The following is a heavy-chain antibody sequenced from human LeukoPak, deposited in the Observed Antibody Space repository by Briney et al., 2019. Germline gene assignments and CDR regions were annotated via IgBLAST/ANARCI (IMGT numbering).Heavy chain of an antibody. CDR2: IYYSGST. CDR3: ARRGYCSGDSCYSEVGDAFDI. V-gene: IGHV4-39*01. Sequence: SETLSLTCIVSGGSISSSSYYWGWIRQPPGKGLEWIGSIYYSGSTYYNPSLKSRVTISVGTSKNQFSLKLSSVTAADTAVYYCARRGYCSGDSCYSEVGDAFDIWGQGIMVTVSS. CDR1: GGSISSSSYY. J-gene: IGHJ3*02. D-gene: IGHD2-15*01.